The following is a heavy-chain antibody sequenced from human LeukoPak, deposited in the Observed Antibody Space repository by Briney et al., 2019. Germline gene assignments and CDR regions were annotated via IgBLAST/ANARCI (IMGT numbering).Heavy chain of an antibody. CDR2: INPSGGST. V-gene: IGHV1-46*01. CDR1: GYTFTSYY. CDR3: ARDGELRYFDWFEDILGNAYHYFDY. D-gene: IGHD3-9*01. J-gene: IGHJ4*02. Sequence: GASVKVSCKASGYTFTSYYMHWVRQAPGQGLEWMGIINPSGGSTSYAQKFQGRVTMTRDTSTSTVYMELSSLRSEDTAVYYCARDGELRYFDWFEDILGNAYHYFDYWGRGTLVTVSS.